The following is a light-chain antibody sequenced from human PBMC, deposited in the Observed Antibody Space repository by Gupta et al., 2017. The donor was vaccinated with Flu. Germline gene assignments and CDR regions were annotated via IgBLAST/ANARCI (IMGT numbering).Light chain of an antibody. CDR3: QSYDNTGTGAVV. J-gene: IGLJ2*01. Sequence: QSVLTPPPSVSGAPGQRVTISCTGSSSNIGAGYDAHWYQQVPGTAPNLLIYGSNSRHSGVPDPVSGSKSGTSAALAITGLQVEDEADYYCQSYDNTGTGAVVFGGGTKLTVL. CDR2: GSN. V-gene: IGLV1-40*01. CDR1: SSNIGAGYD.